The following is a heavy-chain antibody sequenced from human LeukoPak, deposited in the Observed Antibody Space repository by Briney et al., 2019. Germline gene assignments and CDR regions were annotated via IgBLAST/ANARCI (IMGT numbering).Heavy chain of an antibody. CDR2: FSSSSSTI. V-gene: IGHV3-48*01. CDR1: GFTFSSYS. Sequence: PGGSLRLSCAASGFTFSSYSMNWVRQAPGKGLEWVSYFSSSSSTIYYADSVKGRFTISRDNAKNSLYLQMNSLRAEDTAAYYCARDVSTGTLGNVMYYYYYYYMDVWGKGTTVTVSS. J-gene: IGHJ6*03. D-gene: IGHD1-1*01. CDR3: ARDVSTGTLGNVMYYYYYYYMDV.